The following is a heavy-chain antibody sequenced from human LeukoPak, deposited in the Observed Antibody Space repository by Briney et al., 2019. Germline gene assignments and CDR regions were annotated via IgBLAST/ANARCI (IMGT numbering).Heavy chain of an antibody. CDR2: ISWNSGSI. J-gene: IGHJ4*02. CDR3: TRASGYSSGSVDY. D-gene: IGHD5-18*01. V-gene: IGHV3-9*03. Sequence: GRSLRLSCAASGFTFDDHGMHWVRHAPGKGLEWVSGISWNSGSIGYADSVKGRFTISRDNAKNTLYLQMNSLRTDDMALYYCTRASGYSSGSVDYWGQGTLVTVSS. CDR1: GFTFDDHG.